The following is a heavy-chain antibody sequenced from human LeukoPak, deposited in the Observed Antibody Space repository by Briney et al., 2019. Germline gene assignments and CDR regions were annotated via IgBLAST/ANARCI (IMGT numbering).Heavy chain of an antibody. CDR1: GFTFSSYC. V-gene: IGHV3-7*03. CDR2: IKQDGSEK. CDR3: ANDFDH. Sequence: GGSLRLSCAASGFTFSSYCMSWVRQAPGKGLEWVASIKQDGSEKYYVDSVKGRFTISRDISKNTLYLQMNSLRADDTAVYYCANDFDHWGQGTLVTVSS. J-gene: IGHJ4*02. D-gene: IGHD3-3*01.